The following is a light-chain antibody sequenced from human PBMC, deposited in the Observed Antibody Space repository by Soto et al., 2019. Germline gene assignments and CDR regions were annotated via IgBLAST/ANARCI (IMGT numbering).Light chain of an antibody. J-gene: IGKJ1*01. Sequence: AIKMTQSPSSLSASVGDRVTITCRASQGIRNDLGWYQQKPGKAPNLLIYGASRLGSGVPLRFSGSGSGTDFTLTISSLQPEDFATYYCLQHFDYPRTFGQGTKVEIK. CDR1: QGIRND. CDR2: GAS. CDR3: LQHFDYPRT. V-gene: IGKV1-6*01.